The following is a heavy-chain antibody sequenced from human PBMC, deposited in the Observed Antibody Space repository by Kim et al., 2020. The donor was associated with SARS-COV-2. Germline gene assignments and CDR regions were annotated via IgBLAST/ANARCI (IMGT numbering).Heavy chain of an antibody. V-gene: IGHV3-23*01. D-gene: IGHD2-15*01. CDR3: AKGLQSHVYWVAMDV. CDR1: GFDFDTFA. Sequence: GGSLRLSCEGSGFDFDTFAITWVRQVPGKGLEWVSRITAHNVVMYYAASVKGRFTATRDNSRAYLHMRDLRAEDTAIYYCAKGLQSHVYWVAMDVWGQG. J-gene: IGHJ6*02. CDR2: ITAHNVVM.